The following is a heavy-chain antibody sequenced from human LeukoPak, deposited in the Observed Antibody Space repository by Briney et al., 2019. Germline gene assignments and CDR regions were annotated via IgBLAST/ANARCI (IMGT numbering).Heavy chain of an antibody. CDR3: ARDRGSDGSDQLDP. D-gene: IGHD3-10*01. J-gene: IGHJ5*02. Sequence: SETLSLTCTVSGGSISSYVLMWIRQPAGKGLEWIGRIFSSGTTNYNPSLKSRVTMSVDTSKNQFSLKLSSVTAADTAVYYCARDRGSDGSDQLDPWGQGTLVTVSS. CDR1: GGSISSYV. CDR2: IFSSGTT. V-gene: IGHV4-4*07.